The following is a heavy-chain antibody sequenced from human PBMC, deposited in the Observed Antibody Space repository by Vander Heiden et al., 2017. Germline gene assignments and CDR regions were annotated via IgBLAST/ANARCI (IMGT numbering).Heavy chain of an antibody. V-gene: IGHV3-23*01. CDR2: ISGRGGSA. CDR3: AKCSRGYWYFDL. Sequence: EVQVLESGGGLVQPGGSLRLSCAASGFTFSSYAMNWVRQAPGKGLEWVSAISGRGGSAFYADSVKGRFTISRDNSKNTLYLQMNSLRAEETAVYYCAKCSRGYWYFDLWGRGTLVTVSS. J-gene: IGHJ2*01. CDR1: GFTFSSYA.